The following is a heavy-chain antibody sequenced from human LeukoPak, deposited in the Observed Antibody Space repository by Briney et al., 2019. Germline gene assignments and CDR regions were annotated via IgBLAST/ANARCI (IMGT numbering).Heavy chain of an antibody. D-gene: IGHD4-11*01. CDR3: ARGTVTTWYYYYYYHMDV. CDR2: INHSGST. Sequence: SETLSLTCAVYGGSFSGYYWSWIRQPPGKGLEWIGEINHSGSTNYNPSLKSRVTISVDTSKNQFSLKLSSVTAADTAVYYCARGTVTTWYYYYYYHMDVWGKGTTVTVSS. J-gene: IGHJ6*03. V-gene: IGHV4-34*01. CDR1: GGSFSGYY.